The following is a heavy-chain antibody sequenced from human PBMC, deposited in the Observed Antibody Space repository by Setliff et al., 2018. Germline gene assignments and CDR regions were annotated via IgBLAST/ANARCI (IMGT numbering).Heavy chain of an antibody. V-gene: IGHV3-48*01. CDR1: GFTFSTYG. CDR3: ARARGRNYMDV. Sequence: GGSLRLSCAAPGFTFSTYGMNWVRQTPGKGLGWVSYISGDSDTRYYADSVKGRFTISRDNARNSLYLQMNSLRAEDTGVYYCARARGRNYMDVWGKGTTVTVSS. CDR2: ISGDSDTR. J-gene: IGHJ6*03.